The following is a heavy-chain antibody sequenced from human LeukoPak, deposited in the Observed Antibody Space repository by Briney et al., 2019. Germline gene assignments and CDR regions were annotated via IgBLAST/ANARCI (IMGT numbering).Heavy chain of an antibody. D-gene: IGHD6-6*01. J-gene: IGHJ4*02. Sequence: SETLSLTCAVYGGSFSGYYWTWIRQPPGKGLEWIGEINHSGSTNYNPSLKSRVTISGDTSKNQFSLKLSSVTAADTAVYYCARRSAARPFDYWSQGTLVTVSS. V-gene: IGHV4-34*01. CDR1: GGSFSGYY. CDR2: INHSGST. CDR3: ARRSAARPFDY.